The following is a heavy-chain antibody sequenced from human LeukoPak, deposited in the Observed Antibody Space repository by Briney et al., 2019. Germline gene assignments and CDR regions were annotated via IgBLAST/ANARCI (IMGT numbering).Heavy chain of an antibody. CDR3: AKGGGGRLIYYYYMDV. V-gene: IGHV3-9*01. D-gene: IGHD3-16*01. J-gene: IGHJ6*03. CDR2: ITWNSDNI. CDR1: GFTFGDYA. Sequence: PGRSLRLSCAASGFTFGDYAMHCVRQAPGKGLEGVSGITWNSDNIEYADSVKGRFPISRNNAKNSLYRQKNSLRAEDRGLYFCAKGGGGRLIYYYYMDVWGKGTTVTVSS.